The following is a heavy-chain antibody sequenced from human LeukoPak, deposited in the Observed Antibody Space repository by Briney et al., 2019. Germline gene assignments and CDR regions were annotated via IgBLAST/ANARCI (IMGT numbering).Heavy chain of an antibody. CDR3: ARDRDILTPYYYYGMDV. J-gene: IGHJ6*02. CDR1: GGSVSSGSYY. CDR2: IYYSGST. V-gene: IGHV4-61*01. D-gene: IGHD3-9*01. Sequence: SETLSLTCTVSGGSVSSGSYYWSWIRQPPGKGLEWIGCIYYSGSTNYNPSLKSRVTISVDTSKNQFSLKLSSVTAADTAVYYCARDRDILTPYYYYGMDVWGQGTTVTVSS.